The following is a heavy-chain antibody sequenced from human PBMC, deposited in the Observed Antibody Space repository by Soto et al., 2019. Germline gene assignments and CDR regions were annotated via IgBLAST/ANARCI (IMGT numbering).Heavy chain of an antibody. CDR2: ISGSGGST. V-gene: IGHV3-23*01. J-gene: IGHJ4*02. D-gene: IGHD3-10*01. CDR3: APMVRGVSY. CDR1: GFTFSSYA. Sequence: VQLLESGGGLVQTGGSLRLSCAASGFTFSSYAMSWVRQAPGKGLEWVSAISGSGGSTYYADSVKGRFTIYRDNSKNTLYLQMNSLRDEDTAVYYCAPMVRGVSYCGEGTLVTVST.